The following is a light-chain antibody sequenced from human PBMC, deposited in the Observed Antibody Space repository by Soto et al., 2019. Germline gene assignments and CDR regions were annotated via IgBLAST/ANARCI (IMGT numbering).Light chain of an antibody. CDR2: GAS. Sequence: IVLTHSPGTLSSSPRERATLSCRASQTVTSNYLAWYQQKPGQAPRLLIYGASNRATGIQDRLSGSGSGTDFTLTISRLEPEDFAVYYCQQYGSSGTFGQGTKVDI. V-gene: IGKV3-20*01. J-gene: IGKJ1*01. CDR1: QTVTSNY. CDR3: QQYGSSGT.